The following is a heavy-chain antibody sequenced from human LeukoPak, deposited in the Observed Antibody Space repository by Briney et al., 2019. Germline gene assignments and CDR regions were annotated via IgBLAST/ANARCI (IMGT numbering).Heavy chain of an antibody. CDR2: ISPNTGDT. Sequence: GASGKVSCKASGYTFTAYYIHWVRQAPGQGLEWMGRISPNTGDTTYAQKFQGRVTMTRDTSITTAYMELSRLRFDDTAVYYCARWFGEVPGDYWGQGTLVTVSS. CDR1: GYTFTAYY. J-gene: IGHJ4*02. V-gene: IGHV1-2*02. CDR3: ARWFGEVPGDY. D-gene: IGHD3-10*01.